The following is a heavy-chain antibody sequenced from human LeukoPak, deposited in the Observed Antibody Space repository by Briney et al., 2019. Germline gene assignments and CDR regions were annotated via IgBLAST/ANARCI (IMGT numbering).Heavy chain of an antibody. D-gene: IGHD6-13*01. Sequence: KPSETLSPTCTVSGGSISSSSYYWGWIRQPPGKGLEWIGSIYYSGSTYYNPSLKSRVTISVDTSKNQFSLKLSSVTAADTAVYYCATSSGIAAAGIDYWGQGTLVTVSS. J-gene: IGHJ4*02. CDR3: ATSSGIAAAGIDY. CDR1: GGSISSSSYY. V-gene: IGHV4-39*01. CDR2: IYYSGST.